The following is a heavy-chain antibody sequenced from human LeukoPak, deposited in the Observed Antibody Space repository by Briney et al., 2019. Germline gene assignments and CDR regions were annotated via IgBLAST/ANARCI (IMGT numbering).Heavy chain of an antibody. D-gene: IGHD3-10*01. Sequence: PSETLSLTCTVSGGSISSGGYYWSWIRQHPGKGLEWIGYVYYSGSAYYNPSLKSRVTISVDTSENQFSLKLSSVTAADTAVYYCARVNYGSATKEDYWGQGTLVTVSS. CDR1: GGSISSGGYY. J-gene: IGHJ4*02. CDR3: ARVNYGSATKEDY. V-gene: IGHV4-31*03. CDR2: VYYSGSA.